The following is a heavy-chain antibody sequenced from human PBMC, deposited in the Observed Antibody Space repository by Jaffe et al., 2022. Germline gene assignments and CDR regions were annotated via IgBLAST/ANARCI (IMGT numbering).Heavy chain of an antibody. V-gene: IGHV4-61*02. CDR2: IYTSGST. CDR3: ARSLSPRKIAAAGTLYYYYYYMDV. D-gene: IGHD6-13*01. CDR1: GGSISSGSYY. J-gene: IGHJ6*03. Sequence: QVQLQESGPGLVKPSQTLSLTCTVSGGSISSGSYYWSWIRQPAGKGLEWIGRIYTSGSTNYNPSLKSRVTISVDTSKNQFSLKLSSVTAADTAVYYCARSLSPRKIAAAGTLYYYYYYMDVWGKGTTVTVSS.